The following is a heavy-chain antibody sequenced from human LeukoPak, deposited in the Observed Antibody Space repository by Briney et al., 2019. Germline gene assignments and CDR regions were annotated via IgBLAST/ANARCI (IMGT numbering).Heavy chain of an antibody. CDR2: IIPIFGTA. CDR1: GGTFSSYA. J-gene: IGHJ4*02. Sequence: SVKVSCKASGGTFSSYAISWVRQAPGQGLEWMGGIIPIFGTANYAQKFQGRVTITTDESTSTAYMELSSLRSEDTAVYYCARGFTNPYYDFWSGSDYFDYWGQGTLVTVSS. D-gene: IGHD3-3*01. CDR3: ARGFTNPYYDFWSGSDYFDY. V-gene: IGHV1-69*05.